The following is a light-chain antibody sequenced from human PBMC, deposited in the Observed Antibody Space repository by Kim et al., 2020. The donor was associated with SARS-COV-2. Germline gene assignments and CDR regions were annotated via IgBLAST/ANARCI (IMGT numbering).Light chain of an antibody. Sequence: ASVGDRVTITCRASQGISSYLAWYHQKPGKAPKLLIYAASTLQSGVPSRFSGSGSGADFTLTISSLQPEDVATYYCQQLNSYPLTFGGGTKVDIK. CDR3: QQLNSYPLT. J-gene: IGKJ4*01. CDR2: AAS. V-gene: IGKV1-9*01. CDR1: QGISSY.